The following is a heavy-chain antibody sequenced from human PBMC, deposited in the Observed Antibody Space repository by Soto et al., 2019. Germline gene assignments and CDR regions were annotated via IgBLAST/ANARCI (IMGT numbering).Heavy chain of an antibody. CDR2: ISYDGSNK. J-gene: IGHJ4*02. CDR1: GFTFSSYG. Sequence: QVQLVESGGGVVQPGRSLRLSCAASGFTFSSYGMHWVRQAPGKGLEWVAVISYDGSNKYYADSVKGRFTISRDNSKNTLYLQMNSLRAEDTAVYYCAKVLGSGIFHLSDYWGQGTLVTVSS. V-gene: IGHV3-30*18. D-gene: IGHD3-10*01. CDR3: AKVLGSGIFHLSDY.